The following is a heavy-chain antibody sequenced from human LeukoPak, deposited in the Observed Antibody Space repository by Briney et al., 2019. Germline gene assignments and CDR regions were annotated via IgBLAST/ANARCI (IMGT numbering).Heavy chain of an antibody. Sequence: ASVKVSCKASGGTFSSYAISWVRQAPGQGLEWMGGIIPIFGTANYAQTFQGRDKNTTDESTSTAYMELSSLRSEDTAVYYCARVEARYCSSTSCYDHAFDIWGQGTMVTVSS. J-gene: IGHJ3*02. V-gene: IGHV1-69*05. CDR1: GGTFSSYA. CDR2: IIPIFGTA. D-gene: IGHD2-2*01. CDR3: ARVEARYCSSTSCYDHAFDI.